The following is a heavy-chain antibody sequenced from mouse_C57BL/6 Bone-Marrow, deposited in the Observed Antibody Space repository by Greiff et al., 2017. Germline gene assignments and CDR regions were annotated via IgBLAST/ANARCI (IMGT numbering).Heavy chain of an antibody. Sequence: EVQLQQSGPELVKPGASVKISCQASGYSFTDYNMTWVKQSTEKSLEWIGVINPNYGTTSYNQKFKGKATFTVDQSSSTAYMQLTSLTSEDSAVYYCVRKVGRHYYAMDYWGQGTSVTVSS. CDR1: GYSFTDYN. D-gene: IGHD4-1*01. J-gene: IGHJ4*01. CDR2: INPNYGTT. V-gene: IGHV1-39*01. CDR3: VRKVGRHYYAMDY.